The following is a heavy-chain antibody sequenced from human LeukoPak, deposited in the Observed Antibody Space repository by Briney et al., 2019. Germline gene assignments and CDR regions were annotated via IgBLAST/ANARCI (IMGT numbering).Heavy chain of an antibody. CDR1: GYTFSSYA. Sequence: GGSLRLSCAASGYTFSSYAMSWVRQAPGKGLEWVSAISGSGGGTYYADSVKGRFTISRDNSKNTLYLQMNSLRAEDTAVYYCAKAGSLVRGVFDYWGQGTLVTVSA. J-gene: IGHJ4*02. CDR2: ISGSGGGT. CDR3: AKAGSLVRGVFDY. V-gene: IGHV3-23*01. D-gene: IGHD3-10*01.